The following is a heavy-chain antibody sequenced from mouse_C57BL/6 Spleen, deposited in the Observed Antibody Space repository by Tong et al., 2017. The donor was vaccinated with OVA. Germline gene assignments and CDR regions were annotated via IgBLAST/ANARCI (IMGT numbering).Heavy chain of an antibody. Sequence: VQLQESGPELVKPGASVKMSCKASGYTFTDYVISWVKQRTGQGLEWIGEIYPGSGSTYYNEKFKGKATLTADKSSSTAYMQLNSLTSEDSAVYYCARGRELPFAYWGQGTLVTVSA. CDR2: IYPGSGST. CDR1: GYTFTDYV. CDR3: ARGRELPFAY. V-gene: IGHV1-77*01. J-gene: IGHJ3*01. D-gene: IGHD1-1*01.